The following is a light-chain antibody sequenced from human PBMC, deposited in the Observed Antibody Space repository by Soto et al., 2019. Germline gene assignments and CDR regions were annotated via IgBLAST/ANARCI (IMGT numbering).Light chain of an antibody. CDR2: YDD. CDR3: AAWDDNLNGPL. Sequence: QSVLTQPPSVSAAPRQRVTISCSGSSSNIGNNAVNWYQHLPGKAPKLLIHYDDRVPSGVSDRFSGSKSGTSASLAISGRQSDDEAAYYCAAWDDNLNGPLFGGWTKLTVL. CDR1: SSNIGNNA. V-gene: IGLV1-36*01. J-gene: IGLJ3*02.